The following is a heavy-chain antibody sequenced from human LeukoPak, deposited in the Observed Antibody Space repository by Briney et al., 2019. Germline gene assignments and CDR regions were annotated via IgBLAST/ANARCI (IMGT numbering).Heavy chain of an antibody. J-gene: IGHJ4*02. CDR3: ARPAHSRLWGNYFDY. CDR2: INHSGST. CDR1: GGSFSGYY. V-gene: IGHV4-34*01. D-gene: IGHD3-16*01. Sequence: SETLSLTCAVYGGSFSGYYWSWIRQPPGKGLEWIGEINHSGSTNYNPSLKSRVTISVDTSKNQFSLKLSSVSAADTAVYYCARPAHSRLWGNYFDYWGQGTLVTVSS.